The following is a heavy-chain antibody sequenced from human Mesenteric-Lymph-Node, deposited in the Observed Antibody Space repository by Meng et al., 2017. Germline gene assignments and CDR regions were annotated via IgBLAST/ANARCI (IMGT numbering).Heavy chain of an antibody. V-gene: IGHV1-46*01. CDR2: INPSGTT. CDR1: GYIFTSYV. J-gene: IGHJ4*02. D-gene: IGHD6-13*01. Sequence: GDEVKKPGAPVKVSCKASGYIFTSYVMHLVRQAPGQGLEWMGIINPSGTTSYAQKFQGRVTMTRDTSASTVYMELSSLRSEDTAVYYCARVEGYSSTWDPKFDYWGQGTLVTVSS. CDR3: ARVEGYSSTWDPKFDY.